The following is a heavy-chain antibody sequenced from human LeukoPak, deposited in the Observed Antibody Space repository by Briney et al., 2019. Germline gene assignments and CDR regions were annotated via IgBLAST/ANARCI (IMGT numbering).Heavy chain of an antibody. CDR1: GGSISSGDYY. D-gene: IGHD4-17*01. J-gene: IGHJ5*02. V-gene: IGHV4-30-4*01. CDR2: IYHSGNT. Sequence: PSQTLSLTCIVSGGSISSGDYYWTWIRQPPGKGMEWIGYIYHSGNTYYNQSLKSRVTISVDTSKNQFSPKLSSVTAADTAVYYCARGRGDYGKKFDPWGQGTLVTVSS. CDR3: ARGRGDYGKKFDP.